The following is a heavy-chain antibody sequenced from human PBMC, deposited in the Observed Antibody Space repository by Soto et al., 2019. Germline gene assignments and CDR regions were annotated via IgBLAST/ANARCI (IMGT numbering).Heavy chain of an antibody. CDR3: ATLWGLGNRFDP. Sequence: SETLSLTCIASGGSISSSRYYWGCIRQPPGKGLEWIGSIYYSGSTYYNPSLKSRVTISVDTSKNQFSLKLSSVTAADTAVYYCATLWGLGNRFDPWGQG. J-gene: IGHJ5*02. D-gene: IGHD3-16*01. V-gene: IGHV4-39*01. CDR1: GGSISSSRYY. CDR2: IYYSGST.